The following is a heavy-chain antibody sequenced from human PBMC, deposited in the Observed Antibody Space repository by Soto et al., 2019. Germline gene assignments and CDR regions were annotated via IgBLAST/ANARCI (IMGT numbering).Heavy chain of an antibody. J-gene: IGHJ4*02. CDR2: VSDDGSEQ. Sequence: GESLKISCAASGFSLRDYGMHWVRQAPGKGLEYVAAVSDDGSEQYYADSVRGRFTISRDNAKKSVYLQMNRLRNEDTAVYYCARHGYGDSFDHWGRGTLVTVSS. V-gene: IGHV3-30*07. CDR1: GFSLRDYG. D-gene: IGHD4-17*01. CDR3: ARHGYGDSFDH.